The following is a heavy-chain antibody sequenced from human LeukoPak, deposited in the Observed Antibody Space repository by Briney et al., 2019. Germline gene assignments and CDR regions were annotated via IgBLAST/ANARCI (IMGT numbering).Heavy chain of an antibody. Sequence: GGSLRLSCASSGFTFSDYWMWWVRQDPGKGLVWVSRVNSDGSSTNYADSVKGRFTISRDNAKNTLYLQMNSLRAEDTAVYYCARDGASHEQFDYRGQGTLVTVSS. CDR2: VNSDGSST. J-gene: IGHJ4*02. CDR1: GFTFSDYW. V-gene: IGHV3-74*01. CDR3: ARDGASHEQFDY. D-gene: IGHD3-16*01.